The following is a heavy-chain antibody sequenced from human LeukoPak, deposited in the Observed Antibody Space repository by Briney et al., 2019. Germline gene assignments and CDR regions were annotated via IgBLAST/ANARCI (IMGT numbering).Heavy chain of an antibody. CDR1: GFTFSSYS. V-gene: IGHV3-21*01. D-gene: IGHD5-24*01. J-gene: IGHJ3*02. CDR2: ISSSSSYI. Sequence: GGSLRLSCAASGFTFSSYSMNWVRQAPGKVLEWVSSISSSSSYIYYADSAKGRFTISRDNAKNSLYLQMNSLRAEDTAVYYCARVGGGGYNYEAFDIWGQGTMVTVSS. CDR3: ARVGGGGYNYEAFDI.